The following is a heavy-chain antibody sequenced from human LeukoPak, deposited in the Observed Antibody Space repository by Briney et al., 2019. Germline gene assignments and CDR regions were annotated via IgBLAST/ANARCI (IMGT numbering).Heavy chain of an antibody. V-gene: IGHV4-34*01. D-gene: IGHD6-19*01. Sequence: SETLSLTCAVYGGSFSGYYWSWIRQPPGEGLEWIGEINHSGSTNYNPSLKSRVTISVDTSKNQFSLKLSSVTAADTAVYYCARPRYSSGWYSFDYWGQGTLVTVSS. CDR1: GGSFSGYY. CDR2: INHSGST. J-gene: IGHJ4*02. CDR3: ARPRYSSGWYSFDY.